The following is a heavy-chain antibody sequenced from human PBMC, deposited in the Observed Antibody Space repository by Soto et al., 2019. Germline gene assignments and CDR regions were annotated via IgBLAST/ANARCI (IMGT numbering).Heavy chain of an antibody. CDR1: GFTFSSYA. CDR2: ISYDGSNK. D-gene: IGHD1-26*01. J-gene: IGHJ3*02. Sequence: QVQLVESGGGVVQPGRSLRLACAASGFTFSSYAMHWVRQAPGKVLEWVAVISYDGSNKYYADSVKGRFTISRDNSKNTLYLQMNSLRAEDTAVYYCARKSSGSAAAFDIWGQGTMVTVSS. V-gene: IGHV3-30-3*01. CDR3: ARKSSGSAAAFDI.